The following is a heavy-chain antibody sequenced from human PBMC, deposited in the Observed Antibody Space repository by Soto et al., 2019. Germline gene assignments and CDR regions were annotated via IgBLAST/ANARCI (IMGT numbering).Heavy chain of an antibody. Sequence: PSETLSLTCTVSGGSISSGDYYWSWIRQPPGKGLEWIWYIYYSGSTYYNPSLKSRVTISVDTSKNQFSLTLNSVTAADTAVYYCVRHPAYCSGGSCSSLSGSEVRFDTWGQGTLVTVSS. V-gene: IGHV4-30-4*01. CDR1: GGSISSGDYY. D-gene: IGHD2-15*01. J-gene: IGHJ5*02. CDR2: IYYSGST. CDR3: VRHPAYCSGGSCSSLSGSEVRFDT.